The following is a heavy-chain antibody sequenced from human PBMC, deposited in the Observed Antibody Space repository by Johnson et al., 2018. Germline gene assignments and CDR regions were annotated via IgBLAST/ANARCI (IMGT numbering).Heavy chain of an antibody. Sequence: QVQLQESGPGLVKPSQTXSLTCTVSGDAITSSDYFWTWIRQSPGKGLEWIGHIYNSGSADSNPSLQRRVHISLDPSKNQFSLNLSSVTAAETAVYYCARVDYDSSGNYDSSGYVFDYWGQGTLVTVSS. V-gene: IGHV4-30-4*01. CDR1: GDAITSSDYF. CDR3: ARVDYDSSGNYDSSGYVFDY. CDR2: IYNSGSA. D-gene: IGHD3-22*01. J-gene: IGHJ4*02.